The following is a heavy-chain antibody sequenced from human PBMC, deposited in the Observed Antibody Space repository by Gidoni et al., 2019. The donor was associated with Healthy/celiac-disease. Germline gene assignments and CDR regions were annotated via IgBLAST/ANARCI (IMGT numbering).Heavy chain of an antibody. CDR3: ARGQLGYGSGSYYTHFDY. Sequence: QVQLVQSGAEVKKPGSSVKVSCKASGGTFSSYAISWVRQAPGHGLEWMGGIIPIFGTANYAQKFQGRVTITADESTSTAYMELSSLRSEDTAVYYCARGQLGYGSGSYYTHFDYWGQGTLVTVSS. V-gene: IGHV1-69*01. J-gene: IGHJ4*02. D-gene: IGHD3-10*01. CDR1: GGTFSSYA. CDR2: IIPIFGTA.